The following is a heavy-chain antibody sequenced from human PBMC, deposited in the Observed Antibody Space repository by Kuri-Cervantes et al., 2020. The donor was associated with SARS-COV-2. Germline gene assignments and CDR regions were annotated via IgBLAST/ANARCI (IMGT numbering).Heavy chain of an antibody. CDR2: INHSGST. D-gene: IGHD6-6*01. J-gene: IGHJ5*02. Sequence: GSLRLSCTVSNGSMKTTSYYWSWIRQPPGKGLEWIGEINHSGSTNYNPSLKSRVTISVDTSKNQFSLKLSSVTAADTAVYYCARGRKNVSSGAARPTRYDPWGQGTLVTVSS. CDR3: ARGRKNVSSGAARPTRYDP. V-gene: IGHV4-39*07. CDR1: NGSMKTTSYY.